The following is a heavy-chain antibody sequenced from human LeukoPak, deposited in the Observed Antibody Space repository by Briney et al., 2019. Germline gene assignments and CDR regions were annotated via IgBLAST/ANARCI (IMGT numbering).Heavy chain of an antibody. CDR3: AWGHYGMDV. J-gene: IGHJ6*02. Sequence: GGSLRLSCAVSGFKFKSYWMTWVRQAPGKGLEWVATITQDGSEKYYVDSVKGRGTIARDNAKNSLYLQMSSLRAEDTAVYYCAWGHYGMDVWGQGTTVIVSS. CDR1: GFKFKSYW. CDR2: ITQDGSEK. V-gene: IGHV3-7*04.